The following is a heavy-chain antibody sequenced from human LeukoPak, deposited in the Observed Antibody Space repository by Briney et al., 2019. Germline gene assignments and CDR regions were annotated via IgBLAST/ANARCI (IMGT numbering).Heavy chain of an antibody. V-gene: IGHV4-59*01. Sequence: SETLSLTCTVSGGSISSYYWSWIRQPPGKGLEWIGYIYYSGGTNYNPSLKSRVTISVDTSKNQFSLKLSSVTAADTAVYYCARDLGVVPAAWGGWFDPWGQGILVTVSS. D-gene: IGHD2-2*01. CDR2: IYYSGGT. J-gene: IGHJ5*02. CDR1: GGSISSYY. CDR3: ARDLGVVPAAWGGWFDP.